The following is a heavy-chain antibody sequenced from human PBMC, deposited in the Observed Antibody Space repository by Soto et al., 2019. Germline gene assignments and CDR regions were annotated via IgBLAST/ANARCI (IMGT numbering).Heavy chain of an antibody. CDR1: GFTLSTSW. CDR3: ARDLVLGSGSCDY. J-gene: IGHJ4*02. V-gene: IGHV3-74*01. D-gene: IGHD3-10*01. Sequence: GGSLRLSCAASGFTLSTSWMHWVRQAPGKGLVWVSRIKSDGSETNYADSVKGRFTVSRDNAKNMLYLQMNSLRAEDTAVYYCARDLVLGSGSCDYWGQGTLVTVSS. CDR2: IKSDGSET.